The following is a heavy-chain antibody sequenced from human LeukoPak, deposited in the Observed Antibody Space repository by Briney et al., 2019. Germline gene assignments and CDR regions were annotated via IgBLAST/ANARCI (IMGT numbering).Heavy chain of an antibody. D-gene: IGHD5-12*01. Sequence: GGSLRLSCAASGFTFSSYSMNWVRQAPGKGLEWVSSISSSSSYIYYADSVKGRFTISRDNAKNSLYLQMNSLRAEDTAVYYCARVRIVATFDYYYYMDVWGKGTTVTVSS. CDR3: ARVRIVATFDYYYYMDV. V-gene: IGHV3-21*01. CDR2: ISSSSSYI. CDR1: GFTFSSYS. J-gene: IGHJ6*03.